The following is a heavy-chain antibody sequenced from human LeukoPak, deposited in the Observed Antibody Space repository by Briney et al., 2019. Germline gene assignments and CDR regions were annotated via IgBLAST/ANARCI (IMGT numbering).Heavy chain of an antibody. CDR1: GFTLTGNY. Sequence: GGSLRLSCVATGFTLTGNYMSWIRQPPGKGPEWVAYISSGSYSKYYADSVRGRFTISRDNANNSLFLEMSTLRVDGTALYYCARGKRTFDPWGQGTLVIVSS. J-gene: IGHJ5*02. V-gene: IGHV3-11*01. CDR2: ISSGSYSK. CDR3: ARGKRTFDP.